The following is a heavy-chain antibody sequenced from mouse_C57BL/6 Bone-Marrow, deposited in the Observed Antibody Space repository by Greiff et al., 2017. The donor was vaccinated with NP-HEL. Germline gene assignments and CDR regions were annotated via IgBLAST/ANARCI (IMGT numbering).Heavy chain of an antibody. Sequence: EVQRVESGGGLVKPGGSLKLSCAASGFTFSSYAMSWVRQTPEKRLEWVATISDGGSYTYYPDNVKGRFTISRDNAKNNLYLQMSHLKSEDTAMYYCARDLGTFDVWGTGTTVTVSS. D-gene: IGHD2-14*01. J-gene: IGHJ1*03. V-gene: IGHV5-4*01. CDR1: GFTFSSYA. CDR2: ISDGGSYT. CDR3: ARDLGTFDV.